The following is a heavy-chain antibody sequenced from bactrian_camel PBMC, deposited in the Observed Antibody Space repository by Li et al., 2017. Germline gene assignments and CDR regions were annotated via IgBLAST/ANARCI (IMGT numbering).Heavy chain of an antibody. V-gene: IGHV3S31*01. CDR3: ATENGY. J-gene: IGHJ4*01. CDR2: INSSGGST. CDR1: GFTFSSYA. Sequence: QLVESGGGLVQPGGSLRLSCVASGFTFSSYAMSWVRQAPGMGLEWVSAINSSGGSTYTADSVKGRFAISRDNAKNTLYLQLNSLKTEDTAMYYCATENGYWGQGTQVTVS.